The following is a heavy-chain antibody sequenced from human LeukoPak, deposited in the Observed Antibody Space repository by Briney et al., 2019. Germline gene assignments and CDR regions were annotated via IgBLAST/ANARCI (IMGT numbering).Heavy chain of an antibody. J-gene: IGHJ6*03. CDR2: ISVSGA. Sequence: GGSLRLSCTASGFRFGGYSIHWVRQAPGKGLEWLSYISVSGAIHADSVMGRVTVSRDNAKNSLYLQMNSLRAEDTAVYYCARIRGTTLPISYMDVWGKGTTVTVSS. D-gene: IGHD1-14*01. V-gene: IGHV3-48*04. CDR1: GFRFGGYS. CDR3: ARIRGTTLPISYMDV.